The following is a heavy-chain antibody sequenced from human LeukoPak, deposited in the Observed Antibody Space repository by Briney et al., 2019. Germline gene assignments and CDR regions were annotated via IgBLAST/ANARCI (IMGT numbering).Heavy chain of an antibody. CDR3: GAYYDILTGYYSIDY. J-gene: IGHJ4*02. CDR2: ISYDGSNK. D-gene: IGHD3-9*01. V-gene: IGHV3-30-3*01. CDR1: GFTFSSYA. Sequence: PGGSLRLSCAASGFTFSSYAMHWVRQAPGKGLEWVAVISYDGSNKYYADSVKGRFTISRDNSKNTLYLQMNSLRAEDTAVYYCGAYYDILTGYYSIDYWGQGTLVTVSS.